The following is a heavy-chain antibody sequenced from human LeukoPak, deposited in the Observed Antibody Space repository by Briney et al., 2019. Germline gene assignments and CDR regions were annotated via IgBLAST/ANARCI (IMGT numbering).Heavy chain of an antibody. CDR2: TNPNSGNT. J-gene: IGHJ4*02. CDR3: ARGNPFDY. CDR1: GYTFSNYD. Sequence: APVKVSCKASGYTFSNYDINWVRQATGQGLEWMGWTNPNSGNTGYAQKFQGRVTMTRSTSISTAYMELSSLRSEDTAVYYCARGNPFDYWGQGTLVTVSS. V-gene: IGHV1-8*01.